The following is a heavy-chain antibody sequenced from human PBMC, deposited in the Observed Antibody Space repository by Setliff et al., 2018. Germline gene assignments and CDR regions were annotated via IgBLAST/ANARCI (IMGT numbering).Heavy chain of an antibody. J-gene: IGHJ4*02. CDR2: FDPEDGET. CDR3: AADYYDSSGYGY. V-gene: IGHV1-24*01. CDR1: RYRLIEVS. Sequence: ASVKVSCKVSRYRLIEVSMHWVRQAPGKGLEWMGGFDPEDGETIYAQKFQGRVTMTEDTSTDTAYMELSSLRSEDTAVYYCAADYYDSSGYGYWGQGTLVTVSS. D-gene: IGHD3-22*01.